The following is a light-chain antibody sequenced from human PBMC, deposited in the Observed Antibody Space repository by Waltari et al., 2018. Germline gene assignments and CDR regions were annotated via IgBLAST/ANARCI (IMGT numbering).Light chain of an antibody. Sequence: ELVLTQSPDFQSATPNEKVTITCRPSQNIGTNLHWYQQKPYQSPKLLIRYASRSFSGVPSRFSGSGSGTTFTLSISSLQPEDAATYYCHQSGSLPFTFGPGTKVEIK. CDR3: HQSGSLPFT. CDR1: QNIGTN. CDR2: YAS. J-gene: IGKJ3*01. V-gene: IGKV6-21*01.